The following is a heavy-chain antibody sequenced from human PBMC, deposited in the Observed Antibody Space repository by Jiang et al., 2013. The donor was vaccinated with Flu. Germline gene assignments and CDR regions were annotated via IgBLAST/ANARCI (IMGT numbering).Heavy chain of an antibody. J-gene: IGHJ4*02. CDR3: ARGASVDDYGDPPGFDY. Sequence: WVAVIWYDGSNKYYADSVKGRFTISRDNSKNTLYLQMNSLRAEDTAVYYCARGASVDDYGDPPGFDYWGQGTLVTVSS. CDR2: IWYDGSNK. D-gene: IGHD4-17*01. V-gene: IGHV3-33*01.